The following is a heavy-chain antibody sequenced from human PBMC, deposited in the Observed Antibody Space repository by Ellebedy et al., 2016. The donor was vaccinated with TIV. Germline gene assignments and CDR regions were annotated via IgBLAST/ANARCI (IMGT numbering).Heavy chain of an antibody. V-gene: IGHV3-53*01. CDR3: ASRSYEYYYYGMDV. J-gene: IGHJ6*02. Sequence: GESLKISCAASEFRVSSNYINWVRQAPGKGLEWVSVIYSGGSTYYADSVKGRVTISRDNYKNTLYLHMNSLRAEDTAVYYCASRSYEYYYYGMDVWGQGTTVTVSS. CDR2: IYSGGST. CDR1: EFRVSSNY. D-gene: IGHD3-16*01.